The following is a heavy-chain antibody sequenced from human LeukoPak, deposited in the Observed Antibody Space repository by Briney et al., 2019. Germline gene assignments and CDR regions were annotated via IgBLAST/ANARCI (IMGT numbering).Heavy chain of an antibody. CDR2: IKSDGSQK. CDR3: ARRLHDSGSYSADY. CDR1: GFPLSSFD. Sequence: GGSLRLSCGASGFPLSSFDMLWVRQAPEKGLEGVAFIKSDGSQKYYADSVRGRFTVSRYNSRNTLYLQLNSLRDDDTAVYYCARRLHDSGSYSADYWGQGTLVTVSS. D-gene: IGHD3-10*01. J-gene: IGHJ4*02. V-gene: IGHV3-30*02.